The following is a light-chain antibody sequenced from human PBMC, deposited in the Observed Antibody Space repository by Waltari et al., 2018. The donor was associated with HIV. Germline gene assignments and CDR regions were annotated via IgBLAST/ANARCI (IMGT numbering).Light chain of an antibody. Sequence: PQSPSASKTPGPRITISCSGSKSNSGNNFIYWYQQLPGAAPRRVMARNDQRPAGVPDRFSGTKSGTSAFLAITNLRLDDEATYVCASWDDNLRHWVFGGGTKLTVL. J-gene: IGLJ3*02. CDR1: KSNSGNNF. CDR2: RND. V-gene: IGLV1-47*01. CDR3: ASWDDNLRHWV.